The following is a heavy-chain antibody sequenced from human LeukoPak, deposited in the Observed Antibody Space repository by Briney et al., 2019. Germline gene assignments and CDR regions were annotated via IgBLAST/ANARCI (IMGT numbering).Heavy chain of an antibody. CDR1: GFTFSSYA. CDR3: AKDRLRDYYDSSGYYYDDAFDI. V-gene: IGHV3-23*01. CDR2: ISGSGGST. Sequence: PGGSLRLSCAASGFTFSSYAMSWVRQAPGKGLEWVSAISGSGGSTYYADSVKGRFTISRDNSKNTLYLQMNSLRAEDTAVYYCAKDRLRDYYDSSGYYYDDAFDIWGRGTMVTVSS. J-gene: IGHJ3*02. D-gene: IGHD3-22*01.